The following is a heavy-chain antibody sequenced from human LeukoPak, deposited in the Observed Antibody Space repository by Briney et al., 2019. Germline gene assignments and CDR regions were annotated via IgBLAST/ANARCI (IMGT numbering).Heavy chain of an antibody. V-gene: IGHV4-59*08. Sequence: SETLSLTCTVSGGSISSYYWSWIRQPPGKGLEWIGYIYYSGSTNYNPSLKSRGTISVDTSKNQFSLKLSSVTAADTAVYYCASLRRGEYYFDYWGQGTLVTVSS. CDR1: GGSISSYY. CDR3: ASLRRGEYYFDY. D-gene: IGHD1-14*01. J-gene: IGHJ4*02. CDR2: IYYSGST.